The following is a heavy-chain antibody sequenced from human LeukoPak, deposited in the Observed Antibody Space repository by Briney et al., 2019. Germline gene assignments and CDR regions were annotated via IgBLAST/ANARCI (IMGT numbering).Heavy chain of an antibody. CDR3: ARDSEWFGENDAFDI. J-gene: IGHJ3*02. Sequence: GGSLRLSCAASGFTFSSYEMNWVRQAPGKGLEWVSYISSSGSTIYYADSVKGRFTISRDNAKNSLYLQMNSLRAEDTAVYYCARDSEWFGENDAFDIWGQGTMVTVSS. CDR2: ISSSGSTI. CDR1: GFTFSSYE. D-gene: IGHD3-10*01. V-gene: IGHV3-48*03.